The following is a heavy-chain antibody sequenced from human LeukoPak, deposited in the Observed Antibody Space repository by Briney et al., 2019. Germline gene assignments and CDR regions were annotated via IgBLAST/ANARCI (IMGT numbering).Heavy chain of an antibody. D-gene: IGHD3-22*01. J-gene: IGHJ4*02. CDR1: GFTFGDYA. CDR2: IRSKAYGGTT. CDR3: TSPDYDSSGYLFDY. V-gene: IGHV3-49*03. Sequence: GGSLRLSCTASGFTFGDYAMSWFRQAPGKGLEGVGFIRSKAYGGTTEYAASVKGRFTISRDDSKSIAYLQMNSLKTEDTAVYYCTSPDYDSSGYLFDYWGQGTLVTVSS.